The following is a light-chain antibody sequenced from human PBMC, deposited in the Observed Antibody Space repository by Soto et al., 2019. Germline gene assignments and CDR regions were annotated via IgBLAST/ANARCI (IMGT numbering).Light chain of an antibody. CDR3: QQSLRAPRP. V-gene: IGKV1-39*01. CDR2: AAS. J-gene: IGKJ1*01. Sequence: DIQMTQSPSSLSASVGDRVTITCRASQSINSYLNWYQQKPGKAPKLLIYAASSSQSGVPSRLRGSGSWTDFTLTISSLQPEDFGTYYFQQSLRAPRPFGQETKLDIK. CDR1: QSINSY.